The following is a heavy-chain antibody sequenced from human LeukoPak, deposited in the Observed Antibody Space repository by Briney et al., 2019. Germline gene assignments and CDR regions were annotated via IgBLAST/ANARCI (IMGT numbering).Heavy chain of an antibody. CDR1: GFPFSSYG. CDR2: LVYDARS. D-gene: IGHD6-19*01. J-gene: IGHJ4*02. V-gene: IGHV3-33*01. CDR3: ARDLSAAFDF. Sequence: GGSLRLSCAASGFPFSSYGMHWVRQAPGKGLEWVARLVYDARSDYANSVKGRFSISRDDSKNTLFLNMSNLRVEDTALYYCARDLSAAFDFWGQGVLVTVSS.